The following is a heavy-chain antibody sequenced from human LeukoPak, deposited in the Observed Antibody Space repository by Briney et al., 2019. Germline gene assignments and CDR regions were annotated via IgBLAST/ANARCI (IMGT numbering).Heavy chain of an antibody. V-gene: IGHV3-21*01. CDR2: ISGSSRHK. J-gene: IGHJ4*02. CDR1: GFTFSGYT. Sequence: GGSLRLSCAASGFTFSGYTMNWVRQAPGKGLEWVSSISGSSRHKYYADSVKGRFTISRDNAKNSLYLQMNSLRAEDTAVYYCARTANFAAGYYIDYWGQGTLVTVSS. D-gene: IGHD6-13*01. CDR3: ARTANFAAGYYIDY.